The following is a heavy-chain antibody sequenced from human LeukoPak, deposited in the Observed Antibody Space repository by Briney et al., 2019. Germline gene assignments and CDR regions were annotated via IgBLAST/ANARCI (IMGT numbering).Heavy chain of an antibody. CDR1: GFTFSSYS. V-gene: IGHV3-21*04. J-gene: IGHJ3*02. D-gene: IGHD5-12*01. CDR2: ISSSSSYI. Sequence: GGSLRLSCAASGFTFSSYSMNWVRQAPGKGLGWVSSISSSSSYIYYADSVKGRFTISRDNAKNSLYLQMNSLRAEDTAVYYCARNLDYSGYASAFDIWGQGTMVTVSS. CDR3: ARNLDYSGYASAFDI.